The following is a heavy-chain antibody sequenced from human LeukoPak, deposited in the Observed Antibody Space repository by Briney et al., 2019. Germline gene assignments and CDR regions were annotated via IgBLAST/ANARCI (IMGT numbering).Heavy chain of an antibody. CDR1: GFPFSGYW. D-gene: IGHD1-26*01. Sequence: GGSLRLSCAASGFPFSGYWMHWFRQPQGKGQVRVSRINIDGSGANYADSVKGRFTISRDNAKNTLHLQTNGLRAEDTAVYYCGSFGVMWEIDYWGQGTLVTVSS. J-gene: IGHJ4*02. CDR3: GSFGVMWEIDY. V-gene: IGHV3-74*01. CDR2: INIDGSGA.